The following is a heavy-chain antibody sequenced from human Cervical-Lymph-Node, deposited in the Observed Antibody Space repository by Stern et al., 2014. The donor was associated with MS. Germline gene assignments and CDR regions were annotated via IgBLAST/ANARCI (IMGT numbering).Heavy chain of an antibody. Sequence: VQLLQSGAEVKKPGASMKVSCKASGYSFSDFYIHWVRQGPGQGLDWMGRINTKSGGPKYAQKFLGRGTMTQDKSIHTAYIALSRLKSDDTAVYYCARGDLVIVSVVLGRFDPWGQGTLATVAS. D-gene: IGHD2/OR15-2a*01. J-gene: IGHJ5*02. V-gene: IGHV1-2*06. CDR2: INTKSGGP. CDR3: ARGDLVIVSVVLGRFDP. CDR1: GYSFSDFY.